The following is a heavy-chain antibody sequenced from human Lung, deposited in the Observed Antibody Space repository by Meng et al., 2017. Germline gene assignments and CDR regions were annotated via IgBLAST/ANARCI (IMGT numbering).Heavy chain of an antibody. CDR1: GFTFSSHA. D-gene: IGHD2-2*01. CDR3: ARDQGVPAAMATFDY. V-gene: IGHV3-30-3*01. CDR2: ILYDGSNK. J-gene: IGHJ4*02. Sequence: QVQLVESGGGVVQPGRSLRLSCAASGFTFSSHAMHWVRQAPGKGLEWVAVILYDGSNKYYADSVKGRFTISRDNSKNTLYLQMNSLRAEDTAVYYCARDQGVPAAMATFDYWGQGTLVTVSS.